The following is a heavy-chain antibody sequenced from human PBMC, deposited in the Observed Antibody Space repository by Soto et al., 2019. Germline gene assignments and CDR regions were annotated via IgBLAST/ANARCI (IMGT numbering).Heavy chain of an antibody. J-gene: IGHJ4*02. CDR1: GFTFSSYS. CDR3: AKDRRKISGSHPRHSGY. D-gene: IGHD1-26*01. Sequence: GSLRLSCASSGFTFSSYSMSWVRQAPGTGLEWGSAISASGGSTSYADSVKGRFTISRNKSNNKLYMEMDSLRAGYTAVYYSAKDRRKISGSHPRHSGYWGQGT. CDR2: ISASGGST. V-gene: IGHV3-23*01.